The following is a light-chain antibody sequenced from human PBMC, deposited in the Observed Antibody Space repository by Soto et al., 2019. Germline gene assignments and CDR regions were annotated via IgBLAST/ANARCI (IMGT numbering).Light chain of an antibody. Sequence: QSALTQPASVSGSPGQSVTISCTGTSSDVGGYNYVSWYQQHPGKDPKLMIYDVSNRPPGVSNRFSGSKSRNTASLTITGLQAEDEADDYCCSYTSSSAHGVFGGGTKLTVL. V-gene: IGLV2-14*01. CDR3: CSYTSSSAHGV. CDR2: DVS. CDR1: SSDVGGYNY. J-gene: IGLJ2*01.